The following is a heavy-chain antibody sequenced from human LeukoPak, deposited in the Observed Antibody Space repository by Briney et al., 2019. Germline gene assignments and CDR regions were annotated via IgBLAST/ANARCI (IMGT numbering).Heavy chain of an antibody. Sequence: ASVKVSCKASGYTVTGYYIHWVRQAPGQGLEWMGWINPNSGGINYAQKFQGRVTMTRDTSISTAYMELSRLRSDDTAVYYCARDISPTLRLGGDYYYYGMDVWGQGTTVTVSS. CDR1: GYTVTGYY. V-gene: IGHV1-2*02. CDR3: ARDISPTLRLGGDYYYYGMDV. CDR2: INPNSGGI. J-gene: IGHJ6*02. D-gene: IGHD3-16*01.